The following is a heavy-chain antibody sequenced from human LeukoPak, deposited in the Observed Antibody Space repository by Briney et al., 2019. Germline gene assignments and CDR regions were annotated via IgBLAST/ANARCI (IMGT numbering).Heavy chain of an antibody. D-gene: IGHD2-21*02. CDR3: AKDPGAYCGGDCPYYFDY. J-gene: IGHJ4*02. Sequence: GGSLRLSCAASGFTFSSYGMHWVRQAPGKGLEWVAVISYDGSNKYYADSVKGRFTISRDNSKNTLYLQMNSLKAEDTAVYYCAKDPGAYCGGDCPYYFDYWGQGTWSPSPQ. CDR1: GFTFSSYG. CDR2: ISYDGSNK. V-gene: IGHV3-30*18.